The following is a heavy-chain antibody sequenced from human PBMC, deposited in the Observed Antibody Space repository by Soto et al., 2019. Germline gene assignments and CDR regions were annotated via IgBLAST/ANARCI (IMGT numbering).Heavy chain of an antibody. Sequence: QVQLVESGGGVVQPGRSLRLSCAASGFTFSSYGMHWVRQAPGKGLEWVAVISYDGSNKYYADSVKGRFTISRDNSKNTLYLQMNSLRAEDTAVSYCAKEGQYYDILTGYRSYYGMDVWGQGTTVTVSS. D-gene: IGHD3-9*01. CDR1: GFTFSSYG. CDR3: AKEGQYYDILTGYRSYYGMDV. CDR2: ISYDGSNK. J-gene: IGHJ6*02. V-gene: IGHV3-30*18.